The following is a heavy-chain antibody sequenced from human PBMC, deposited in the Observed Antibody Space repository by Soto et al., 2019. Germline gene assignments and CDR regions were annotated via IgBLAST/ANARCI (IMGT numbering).Heavy chain of an antibody. D-gene: IGHD4-17*01. CDR1: GYSFSAYY. CDR2: INPNSGGT. J-gene: IGHJ6*03. Sequence: QVPLVQSGAEVKKPGASVRVSCKASGYSFSAYYIHWMRQAPGQGLEWMGWINPNSGGTKFAQKFQGWVTMTRDTSISTAYMELSRLKSDGTAVYFCARESGGTTATLDYYYFYMDVWGKGTTVTVSS. V-gene: IGHV1-2*04. CDR3: ARESGGTTATLDYYYFYMDV.